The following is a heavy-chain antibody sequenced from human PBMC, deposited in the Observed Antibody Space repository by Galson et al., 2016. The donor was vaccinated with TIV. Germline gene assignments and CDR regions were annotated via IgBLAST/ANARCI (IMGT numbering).Heavy chain of an antibody. Sequence: SLRLSCAASGFTFSSYTFHLVRQTPGKGLEWVAIISHDGNNKDFADSVEGRFTISRDSSKNTVFLQMNSLRLEDTAVYYCTRDGRGNWKYVDYFDYWGPGTVVTVSS. D-gene: IGHD1-7*01. J-gene: IGHJ4*02. CDR3: TRDGRGNWKYVDYFDY. V-gene: IGHV3-30-3*01. CDR2: ISHDGNNK. CDR1: GFTFSSYT.